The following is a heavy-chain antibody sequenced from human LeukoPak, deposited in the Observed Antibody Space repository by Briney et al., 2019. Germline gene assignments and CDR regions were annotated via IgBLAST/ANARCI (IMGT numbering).Heavy chain of an antibody. Sequence: SETLSLTCAVYGGSFSGYYWSWIRQPPGKGLEWIGEINHSGSTNYNPSLKSRVTISVDTSKNQFSLKLSSVTAADTAVYYCARILRKYNWNDGDYWGQGTLVTVSS. J-gene: IGHJ4*02. D-gene: IGHD1-20*01. CDR3: ARILRKYNWNDGDY. V-gene: IGHV4-34*01. CDR2: INHSGST. CDR1: GGSFSGYY.